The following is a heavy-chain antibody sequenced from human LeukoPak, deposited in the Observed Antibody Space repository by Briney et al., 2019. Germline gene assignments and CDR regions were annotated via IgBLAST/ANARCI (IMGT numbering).Heavy chain of an antibody. CDR1: GGSISSGDYY. Sequence: SQTLSLTCTVTGGSISSGDYYWSWIRQPPGKGLEWIGYIYYSGSTYYNPSLKSRITISVDTSKNQFSLKLSSVTAADTAVYYCARHPDHYGDYGELYFDYWGRGTLVTVSS. CDR2: IYYSGST. CDR3: ARHPDHYGDYGELYFDY. V-gene: IGHV4-30-4*08. J-gene: IGHJ4*02. D-gene: IGHD4-17*01.